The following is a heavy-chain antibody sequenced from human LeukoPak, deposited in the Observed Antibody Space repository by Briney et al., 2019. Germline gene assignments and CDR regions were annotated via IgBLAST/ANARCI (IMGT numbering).Heavy chain of an antibody. J-gene: IGHJ4*02. CDR2: IIPILGIA. Sequence: GASVKVSCKASGGIFSSYAISWVRQAPGQGLEWMGRIIPILGIANYAQKFQGRVTITADKSTSTAYMELSSLRSEDTAVYYCARDRGEWELSFDYWGQGTLVTVSS. D-gene: IGHD1-26*01. CDR1: GGIFSSYA. V-gene: IGHV1-69*04. CDR3: ARDRGEWELSFDY.